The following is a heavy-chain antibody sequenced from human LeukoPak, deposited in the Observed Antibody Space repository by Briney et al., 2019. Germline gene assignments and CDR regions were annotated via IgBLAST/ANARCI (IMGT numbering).Heavy chain of an antibody. CDR1: GFTFSSYA. J-gene: IGHJ4*02. D-gene: IGHD3-10*01. Sequence: GGSLRLSCAASGFTFSSYAMTWVRQAPGKGLEWVSSISGSGGNKYYADSVRGRFTISRDNSKNTLYLQMSSLRAEDTAVYYCAKMKGITMVRGTFDYWGQGTLVTVSS. V-gene: IGHV3-23*01. CDR3: AKMKGITMVRGTFDY. CDR2: ISGSGGNK.